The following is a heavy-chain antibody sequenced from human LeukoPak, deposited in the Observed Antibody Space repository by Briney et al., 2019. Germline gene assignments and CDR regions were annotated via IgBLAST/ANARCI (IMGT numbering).Heavy chain of an antibody. V-gene: IGHV1-18*01. CDR2: ISAYNGNT. CDR1: GYTFNRYG. J-gene: IGHJ4*02. D-gene: IGHD4-17*01. CDR3: AREGAYGDFEY. Sequence: GASVKVSCKASGYTFNRYGISWVRQAPGHGLEWLGWISAYNGNTNHAQKVQGRVTMTTNTSTSTAYMELRSLRSDDTAVYYCAREGAYGDFEYWGQGTLVTVSS.